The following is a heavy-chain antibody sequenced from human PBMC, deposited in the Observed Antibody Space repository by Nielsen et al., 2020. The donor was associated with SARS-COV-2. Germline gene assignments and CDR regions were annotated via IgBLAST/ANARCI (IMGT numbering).Heavy chain of an antibody. CDR3: AKMSPPGIAVGTAEYFQH. V-gene: IGHV3-23*01. D-gene: IGHD6-19*01. Sequence: GESLKISCTASGFIFSSYAMSWVRQAPGKGLEWVSAISGSGGRTYYADSVKGRFTISRDKSKNTLYVLMNSLRAEDTAVYYCAKMSPPGIAVGTAEYFQHWGQAPWSPSPQ. J-gene: IGHJ1*01. CDR2: ISGSGGRT. CDR1: GFIFSSYA.